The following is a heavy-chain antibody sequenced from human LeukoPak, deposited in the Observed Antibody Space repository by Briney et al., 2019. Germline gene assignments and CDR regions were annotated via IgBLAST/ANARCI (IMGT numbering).Heavy chain of an antibody. D-gene: IGHD3-22*01. Sequence: GGSLRLSCTASGFTVGGFWMYWVRQVPGKGLMSVSRINTDGSITDYADSVKGRFTISRDSAKNTLFLQMNSLRAEDTALYYCVRDSSASYWGQGTLVTVSS. CDR3: VRDSSASY. J-gene: IGHJ4*02. V-gene: IGHV3-74*01. CDR2: INTDGSIT. CDR1: GFTVGGFW.